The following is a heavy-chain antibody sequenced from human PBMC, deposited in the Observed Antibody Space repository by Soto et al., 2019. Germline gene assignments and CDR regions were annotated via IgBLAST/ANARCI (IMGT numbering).Heavy chain of an antibody. V-gene: IGHV1-58*02. CDR3: AATKWIQVSHYAMDV. CDR1: GFTLRSSA. CDR2: IVVGSGHT. D-gene: IGHD5-18*01. J-gene: IGHJ6*02. Sequence: SVKVSCKASGFTLRSSAMQWVRQARGQRLEWIGWIVVGSGHTNYAQKFQERVTITRDMSTSTAYMELSSLTSEDTAVYYCAATKWIQVSHYAMDVWGQGTTVTVS.